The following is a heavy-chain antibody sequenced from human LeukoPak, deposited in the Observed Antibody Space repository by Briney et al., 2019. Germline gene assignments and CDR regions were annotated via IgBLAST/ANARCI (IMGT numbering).Heavy chain of an antibody. CDR2: IYYSGST. CDR3: ARTASSRPPELGMGHNWFDP. V-gene: IGHV4-31*03. J-gene: IGHJ5*02. D-gene: IGHD1-14*01. CDR1: GGSISSGGYY. Sequence: PSQTLSLTCTVSGGSISSGGYYWSWIRQHPGKGLEWIGNIYYSGSTYYKPSLKSRVTISADTSKNQFSLKLNSVTAAATAVYYCARTASSRPPELGMGHNWFDPWGQGTLVTVSS.